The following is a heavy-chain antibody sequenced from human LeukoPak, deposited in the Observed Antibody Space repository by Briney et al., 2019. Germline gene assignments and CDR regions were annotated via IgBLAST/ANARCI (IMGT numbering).Heavy chain of an antibody. CDR2: ISSSSSYI. Sequence: GGSLRLSCAASGFTFSSYSMSWVRQAPGKGLEWVSSISSSSSYIYYADSVKGRFTISRDNAKNSLYLQMNSLRAEDTAVYYCARVESDAFDIWGKGTMVTVSS. J-gene: IGHJ3*02. CDR1: GFTFSSYS. CDR3: ARVESDAFDI. V-gene: IGHV3-21*01.